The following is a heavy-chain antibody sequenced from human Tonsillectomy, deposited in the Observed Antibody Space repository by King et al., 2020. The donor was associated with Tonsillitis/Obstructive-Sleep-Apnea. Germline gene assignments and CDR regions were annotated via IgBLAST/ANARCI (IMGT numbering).Heavy chain of an antibody. CDR2: ISHDGSNK. Sequence: VQLVESGGGVVQPGRSLRLSCAASGFTFSNFAMLWVRQAPGRGLEWVTVISHDGSNKYYADSVKGRFTISRDNSKNSLYLQMNSLRADDTAVYYCARDREAARRGGYFDYWGQGTLVTVSS. V-gene: IGHV3-30*04. D-gene: IGHD6-6*01. CDR3: ARDREAARRGGYFDY. J-gene: IGHJ4*02. CDR1: GFTFSNFA.